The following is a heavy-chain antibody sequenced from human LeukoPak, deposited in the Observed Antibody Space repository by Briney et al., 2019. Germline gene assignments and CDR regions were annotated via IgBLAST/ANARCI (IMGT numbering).Heavy chain of an antibody. CDR1: GFTFSIYT. V-gene: IGHV3-48*02. Sequence: PGGSLRLSCAASGFTFSIYTMNWVRQAPGKGLEWISYISDSSSTIYYADSVKGRFTISRDNAKNSLYLQMNSLRDEDTGVYYCATDSRGHCSSANWNFDYWGQGTL. CDR2: ISDSSSTI. J-gene: IGHJ4*02. D-gene: IGHD2-2*01. CDR3: ATDSRGHCSSANWNFDY.